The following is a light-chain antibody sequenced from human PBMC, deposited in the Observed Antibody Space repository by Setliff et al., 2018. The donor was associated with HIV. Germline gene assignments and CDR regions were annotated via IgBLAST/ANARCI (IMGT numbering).Light chain of an antibody. J-gene: IGLJ2*01. Sequence: QSVLTQPPSASGTPGQRVTISCSGSTSNIRINTINWYQHLPGTAPKLLIYANSQRPSGVPDRFSGSKSGTSASLAISGLQSEDEADYYCAAWDDRLNGPVFGGGTKATVL. CDR1: TSNIRINT. CDR3: AAWDDRLNGPV. V-gene: IGLV1-44*01. CDR2: ANS.